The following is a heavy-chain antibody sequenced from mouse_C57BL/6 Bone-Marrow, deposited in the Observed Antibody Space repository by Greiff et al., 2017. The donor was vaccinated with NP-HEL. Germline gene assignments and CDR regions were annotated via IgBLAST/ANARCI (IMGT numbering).Heavy chain of an antibody. V-gene: IGHV1-54*01. D-gene: IGHD2-4*01. CDR1: GYAFTNYL. CDR2: INPGGGGT. CDR3: ARGGIYYDYAWFAY. J-gene: IGHJ3*01. Sequence: VKLQESGAELVRPGTSVKVSCKASGYAFTNYLIEWVKQRPGQGLGWIGVINPGGGGTNYNEKFKGKATLTADKSSSTAYMQRSSLTSEDSAVYFCARGGIYYDYAWFAYWGQGTLVTVSA.